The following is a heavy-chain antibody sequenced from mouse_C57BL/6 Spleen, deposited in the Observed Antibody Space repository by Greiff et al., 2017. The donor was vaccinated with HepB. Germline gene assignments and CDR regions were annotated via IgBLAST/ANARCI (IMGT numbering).Heavy chain of an antibody. CDR3: ARQAYYYGSSPYYFDY. D-gene: IGHD1-1*01. J-gene: IGHJ2*01. CDR1: GFSLTSYG. V-gene: IGHV2-2*01. Sequence: QVQLKESGPGLVQPSQSLSITCTVSGFSLTSYGVHWVRQSPGKGLEWLGVIWSGGSTDYNAAFISRLSISKDNSKSQVFFKMNSLQADDTAIYYCARQAYYYGSSPYYFDYWGQGTTLTVSS. CDR2: IWSGGST.